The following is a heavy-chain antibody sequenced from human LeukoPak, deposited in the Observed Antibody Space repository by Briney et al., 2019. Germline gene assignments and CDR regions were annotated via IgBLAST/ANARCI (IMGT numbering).Heavy chain of an antibody. CDR3: ARGRGTMIVEGGNWFDP. Sequence: ASVKVSCKASGYTFTSYGISWVRQAPGQGLEWMGWISAYNGNTNYAQKLQGRVTMTTDTSTSTAYMELRSLRSDDTAVYYCARGRGTMIVEGGNWFDPWGQGTLVTVSS. D-gene: IGHD3-22*01. V-gene: IGHV1-18*01. CDR2: ISAYNGNT. CDR1: GYTFTSYG. J-gene: IGHJ5*02.